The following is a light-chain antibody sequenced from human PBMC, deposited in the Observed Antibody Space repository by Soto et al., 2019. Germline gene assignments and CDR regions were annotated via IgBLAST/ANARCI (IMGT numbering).Light chain of an antibody. V-gene: IGKV3-15*01. CDR2: GAS. J-gene: IGKJ1*01. CDR3: QQYNSWPRT. CDR1: QGIKNY. Sequence: EIVMTQSPVTLSVSPGERATLSCRASQGIKNYLAWFQQKPGQAPRLLVYGASTRATTIPARFSGRGSGTEFTLSISSLQSEDFAVYYCQQYNSWPRTFGQGTKVDIK.